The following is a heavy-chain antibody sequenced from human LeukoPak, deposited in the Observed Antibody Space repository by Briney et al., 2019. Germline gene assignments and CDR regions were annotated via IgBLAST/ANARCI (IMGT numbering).Heavy chain of an antibody. V-gene: IGHV4-34*01. D-gene: IGHD5-18*01. J-gene: IGHJ6*04. CDR3: ARGPRVAMVQYYYYCMDV. CDR1: GGSFSGYY. Sequence: SETLSLTCAVYGGSFSGYYWSWLRQPPGKGLEWLGEINHSGSTNYNPSLKSRVTISVDTSKNQFSLKLSSVTAADTAVYYCARGPRVAMVQYYYYCMDVWGKGTTVTVSS. CDR2: INHSGST.